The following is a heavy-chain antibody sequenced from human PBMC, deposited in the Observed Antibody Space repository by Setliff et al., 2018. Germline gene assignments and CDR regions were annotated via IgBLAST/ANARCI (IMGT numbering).Heavy chain of an antibody. Sequence: SETLSLTCTVSGASLNSGTYYWDWIRQPPGKGLEWIGRIYYRGDTYYNPSLKGRLTISVDTAQNQFSLRLTSVTAADTAVYYCARTGTYRYFDYWGQGALVTVSS. CDR1: GASLNSGTYY. V-gene: IGHV4-39*01. J-gene: IGHJ4*02. CDR2: IYYRGDT. D-gene: IGHD1-1*01. CDR3: ARTGTYRYFDY.